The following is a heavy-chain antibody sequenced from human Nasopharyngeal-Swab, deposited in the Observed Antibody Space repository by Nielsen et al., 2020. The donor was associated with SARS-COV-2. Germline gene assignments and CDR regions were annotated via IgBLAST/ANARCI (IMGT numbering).Heavy chain of an antibody. D-gene: IGHD3-10*01. J-gene: IGHJ4*02. CDR1: GFTFSTYA. Sequence: GGSLRLSCVASGFTFSTYAMSWVRKAPRKGLDWVSAISGSGGSAYYADSVKGRFTISRDNSKNTVYLQMNTLRAEDTAVYYCAKDGRYYASGSHPFDYWGQGTLVTVSS. CDR2: ISGSGGSA. V-gene: IGHV3-23*01. CDR3: AKDGRYYASGSHPFDY.